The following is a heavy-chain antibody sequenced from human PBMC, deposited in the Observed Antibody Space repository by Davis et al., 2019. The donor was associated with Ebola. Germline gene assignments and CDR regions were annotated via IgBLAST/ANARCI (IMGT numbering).Heavy chain of an antibody. CDR2: IYYSGST. CDR3: ARDLWFGELSDC. V-gene: IGHV4-59*01. D-gene: IGHD3-10*01. J-gene: IGHJ4*02. Sequence: SETLSLTCTVSGGSISSYYWSWIRQPPGKGLEWIGYIYYSGSTNYNPSLKSRVTISVDTSKNQFSLKLSSVTAADTAVYYCARDLWFGELSDCWGQGTLVTVSS. CDR1: GGSISSYY.